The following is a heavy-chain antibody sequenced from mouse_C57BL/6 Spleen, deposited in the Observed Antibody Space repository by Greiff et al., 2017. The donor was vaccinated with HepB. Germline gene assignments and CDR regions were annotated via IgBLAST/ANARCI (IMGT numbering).Heavy chain of an antibody. V-gene: IGHV5-17*01. J-gene: IGHJ3*01. CDR1: GFTFSDYG. CDR2: ISSGSSTI. Sequence: EVKLVESGGGLVKPGGSLKLSCAASGFTFSDYGMHWVRQAPEKGLEWVAYISSGSSTIYYADTVKGRFTISRDNAKNTLFLQMTSLRSEDTAMYYCARPHYCGSSPFAYWGQGTLVTVSA. D-gene: IGHD1-1*01. CDR3: ARPHYCGSSPFAY.